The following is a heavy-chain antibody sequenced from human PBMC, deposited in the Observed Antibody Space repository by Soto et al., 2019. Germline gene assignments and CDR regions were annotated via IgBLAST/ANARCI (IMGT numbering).Heavy chain of an antibody. CDR1: GGSISSYN. V-gene: IGHV4-59*08. D-gene: IGHD2-21*01. Sequence: PSETLSLTCTVSGGSISSYNWSWIRQPPGKGLEWIGNIYYSRSTDYNPSLKSRVTISVDTSKNQFSLKLSSVTAADTAVYYCARFGGGSYGMDVWGQGTTVTVSS. CDR2: IYYSRST. CDR3: ARFGGGSYGMDV. J-gene: IGHJ6*02.